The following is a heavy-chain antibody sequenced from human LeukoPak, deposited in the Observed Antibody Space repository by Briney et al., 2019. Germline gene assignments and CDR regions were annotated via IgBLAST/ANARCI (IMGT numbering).Heavy chain of an antibody. Sequence: GGSLRLSCAASGFTFSSYGMHWVRQAPGKGLEWVAFIRYDGSNKYYADSVKGRFTISRDNSKNTLYLQMNSLRAEDTAVYYCPKPYYDFWSGYPYYFDYWGQGTLVTVSS. V-gene: IGHV3-30*02. J-gene: IGHJ4*02. D-gene: IGHD3-3*01. CDR2: IRYDGSNK. CDR1: GFTFSSYG. CDR3: PKPYYDFWSGYPYYFDY.